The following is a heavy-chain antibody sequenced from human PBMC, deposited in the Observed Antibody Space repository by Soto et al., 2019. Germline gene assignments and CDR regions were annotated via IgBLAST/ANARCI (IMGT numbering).Heavy chain of an antibody. D-gene: IGHD4-17*01. Sequence: PGGSLRLSCAASGFTFSSYSMNWVRQAPGKGLEWVSSISSSSSYIYYADSVKGRFTISRDNAKNSLYLQMNSLRAEDTAVYYCASIDGDYVGAATAWFDPWGQGTLVTVSS. CDR3: ASIDGDYVGAATAWFDP. J-gene: IGHJ5*02. CDR1: GFTFSSYS. V-gene: IGHV3-21*01. CDR2: ISSSSSYI.